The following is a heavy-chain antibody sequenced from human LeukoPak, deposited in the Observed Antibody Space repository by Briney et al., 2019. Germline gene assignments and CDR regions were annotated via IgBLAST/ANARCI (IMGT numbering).Heavy chain of an antibody. J-gene: IGHJ4*02. CDR2: IWYDGSNK. V-gene: IGHV3-33*01. CDR1: GFTFSSYG. CDR3: ARSRGSDY. Sequence: GGSLRLSCAASGFTFSSYGMHWVRQAPGKGLEWVAVIWYDGSNKYYADSVKGRFTISRDNSKNSLYLQMNSLRDEDTAVYYCARSRGSDYWGQGTLVTVSS. D-gene: IGHD5-12*01.